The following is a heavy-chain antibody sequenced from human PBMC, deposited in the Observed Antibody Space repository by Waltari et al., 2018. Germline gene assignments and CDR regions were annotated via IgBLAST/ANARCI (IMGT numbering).Heavy chain of an antibody. V-gene: IGHV4-59*08. D-gene: IGHD6-19*01. CDR2: IYSRGST. Sequence: QVQLQESGPGLVKPSETLSLTCTVSGGSISSYYWSWIRQPPGKGLEGIGYIYSRGSTNYHPPLKSRVTISVDTSKNQFSLKLSSVTAADTAVYYCARHGARRDSSGWYWFDYWGQGTLVTVSS. J-gene: IGHJ4*02. CDR1: GGSISSYY. CDR3: ARHGARRDSSGWYWFDY.